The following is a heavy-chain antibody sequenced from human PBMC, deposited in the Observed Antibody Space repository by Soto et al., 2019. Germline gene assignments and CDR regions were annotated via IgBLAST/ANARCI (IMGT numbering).Heavy chain of an antibody. J-gene: IGHJ6*02. CDR3: ARGGTPYYYYGMDV. CDR1: GFTVSNNY. V-gene: IGHV3-53*01. Sequence: GGSLRLSCAASGFTVSNNYMSWVRQAPGKGLEWVSVIYSGGSTYYADSVKGRFTISRDNSKNTLNLQMNSLRAEDTAVYYCARGGTPYYYYGMDVGGQGTTVTVSS. D-gene: IGHD3-16*01. CDR2: IYSGGST.